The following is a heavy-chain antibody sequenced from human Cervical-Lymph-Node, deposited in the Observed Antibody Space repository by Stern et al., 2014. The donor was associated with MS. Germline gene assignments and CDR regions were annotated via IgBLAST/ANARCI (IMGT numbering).Heavy chain of an antibody. D-gene: IGHD3-10*01. CDR3: AKDRIWFGEGYYSMDV. CDR1: GFPFDDYG. Sequence: EVHLVESGGGLVQPGGSLRLSCAASGFPFDDYGMPLVPQAPGKGPGGGSSLSWDGGSIGYADSVKGRFTISRDNAKNSLYLQMNSLRAEDTALYYCAKDRIWFGEGYYSMDVWGQGTAVTVSS. J-gene: IGHJ6*02. V-gene: IGHV3-9*01. CDR2: LSWDGGSI.